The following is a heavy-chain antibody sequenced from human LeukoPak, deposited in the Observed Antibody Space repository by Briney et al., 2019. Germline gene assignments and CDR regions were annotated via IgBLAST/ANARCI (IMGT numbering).Heavy chain of an antibody. CDR1: GFTFGDYA. CDR2: IRSKAYGGTT. D-gene: IGHD3-10*01. CDR3: TRAWFGELFSLAYFDY. Sequence: GGSLRLSCTTSGFTFGDYAMSWFRQAPGKGLEWVGFIRSKAYGGTTEYAASVKGRFTISRYDPKSVAYLQMNSLKTEDTAVCYCTRAWFGELFSLAYFDYWGQGTLVTVSS. V-gene: IGHV3-49*03. J-gene: IGHJ4*02.